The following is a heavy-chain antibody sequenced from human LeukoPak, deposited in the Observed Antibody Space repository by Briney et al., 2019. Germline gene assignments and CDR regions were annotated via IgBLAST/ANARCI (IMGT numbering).Heavy chain of an antibody. CDR2: IKQDGSET. CDR1: GFSLSSDW. Sequence: GGSLRLSCAASGFSLSSDWMSWVRQVPGKGLEWVANIKQDGSETYYVDSVKGRFTISRDNAKNSLYLHMNSLRAEDSAVYYCARDTSPLDYYDSSAYYDAYDIWGQGTTVIVSS. CDR3: ARDTSPLDYYDSSAYYDAYDI. J-gene: IGHJ3*02. V-gene: IGHV3-7*01. D-gene: IGHD3-22*01.